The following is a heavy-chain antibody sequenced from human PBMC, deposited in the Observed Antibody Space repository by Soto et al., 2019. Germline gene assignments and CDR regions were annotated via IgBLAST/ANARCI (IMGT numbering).Heavy chain of an antibody. CDR1: GGSINNNF. CDR3: ARQQWLVLNAFAI. J-gene: IGHJ3*02. D-gene: IGHD6-19*01. Sequence: SETLSLTCTVSGGSINNNFWGWIRQPPGKGLEWIGYVYDGHTDYNPSLESRVTIAVDTSKNQFSLRLTSVTAADTAVYYCARQQWLVLNAFAIWGKGTMVTVSS. CDR2: VYDGHT. V-gene: IGHV4-59*01.